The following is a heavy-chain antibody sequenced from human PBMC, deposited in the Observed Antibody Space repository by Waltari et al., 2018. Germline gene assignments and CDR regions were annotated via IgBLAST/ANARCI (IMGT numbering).Heavy chain of an antibody. V-gene: IGHV4-38-2*01. CDR3: ATREVTAGGIDY. D-gene: IGHD2-21*02. J-gene: IGHJ4*02. CDR1: AYSISNASY. CDR2: IYHSGST. Sequence: VQLQESGPGLVKPSETLSLPCAVSAYSISNASYWGWIRQPPGKGLEWIGTIYHSGSTYYNPSLKSRVTISVDTSKNQFSLRLSSVTAADTAVYYCATREVTAGGIDYWGQGTLVTVSS.